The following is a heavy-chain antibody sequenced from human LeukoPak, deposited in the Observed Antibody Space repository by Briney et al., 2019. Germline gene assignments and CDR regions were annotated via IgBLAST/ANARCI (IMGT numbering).Heavy chain of an antibody. D-gene: IGHD1-7*01. CDR2: IKQDGSEK. CDR3: AELEWPRGY. CDR1: GFTPSSYW. Sequence: AGGSLRLSCAASGFTPSSYWMSWVRQAPGKGLEWVANIKQDGSEKYYVDSVKGRFTISRDNAKNSLYLQMNSLRAEDTAVYYCAELEWPRGYWGQGTLVTVSS. V-gene: IGHV3-7*01. J-gene: IGHJ4*02.